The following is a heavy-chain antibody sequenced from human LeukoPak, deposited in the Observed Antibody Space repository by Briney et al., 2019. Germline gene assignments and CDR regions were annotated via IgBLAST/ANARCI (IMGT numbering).Heavy chain of an antibody. D-gene: IGHD3-10*01. V-gene: IGHV3-48*03. CDR1: GFTFSSYE. J-gene: IGHJ5*02. Sequence: SGGSLRLSCAASGFTFSSYEMNWVRQAPGKGLEWVSYIGGSGTTIYYADSVKGRFTISRDNAKNSLDLQMNSLTAGDTAVYYCAREIYYGSGSPRFDTWGQGILVTVSS. CDR2: IGGSGTTI. CDR3: AREIYYGSGSPRFDT.